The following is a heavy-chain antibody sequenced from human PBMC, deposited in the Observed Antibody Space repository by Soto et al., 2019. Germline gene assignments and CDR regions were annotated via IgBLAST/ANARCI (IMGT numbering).Heavy chain of an antibody. Sequence: SETLSLTCTVSGGSISSGDYYWSWIRQPPGKGLEWIGHIYYSGSTYYNPSLKSRVTISVDTSKNQFSLKLSSVTAADTAVYYCARSITIFGVGHFDYWGQGTLVTVSS. V-gene: IGHV4-30-4*01. J-gene: IGHJ4*02. CDR3: ARSITIFGVGHFDY. CDR2: IYYSGST. D-gene: IGHD3-3*01. CDR1: GGSISSGDYY.